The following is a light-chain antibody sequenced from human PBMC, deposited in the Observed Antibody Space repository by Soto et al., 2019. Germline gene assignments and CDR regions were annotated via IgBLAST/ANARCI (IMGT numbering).Light chain of an antibody. CDR3: CSYTRLSTVV. J-gene: IGLJ2*01. CDR1: SSDVGGYNH. V-gene: IGLV2-14*01. CDR2: AVS. Sequence: QSVLTQPASVSGSPGQSITISCTGTSSDVGGYNHVSWYQHPPGKAPKLILFAVSDRPSGVSHRFSGSKSGNTASLTISGLQAEDEADYYCCSYTRLSTVVFGGGTKLTVL.